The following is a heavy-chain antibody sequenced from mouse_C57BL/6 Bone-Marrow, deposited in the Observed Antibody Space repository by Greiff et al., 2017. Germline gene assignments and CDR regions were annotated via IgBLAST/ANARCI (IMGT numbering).Heavy chain of an antibody. V-gene: IGHV1-82*01. CDR2: IYPGDGAT. Sequence: VQLQQSGPELVKPGASVKISCKASGYAFSSSWMNWVKQRPGKGLEWIGRIYPGDGATNYNGKFKGKATLTADKSSSTAYMQLSSLTSEDSAVYMCARDGYDAWFAYWGHGALVTVSA. D-gene: IGHD2-2*01. CDR3: ARDGYDAWFAY. CDR1: GYAFSSSW. J-gene: IGHJ3*01.